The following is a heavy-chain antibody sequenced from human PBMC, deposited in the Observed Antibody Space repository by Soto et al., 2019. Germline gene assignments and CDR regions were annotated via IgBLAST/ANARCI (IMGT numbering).Heavy chain of an antibody. CDR2: IYYSGST. Sequence: SETLSLTCTVSGGSISSGDYYWSWIRQPPGKGLEWIGYIYYSGSTNYNPSLKSRVTISVDTSKNQFSLNLSAVTAADTAVYYCATSEWLHQGYFDYWGQGTLVTVSS. D-gene: IGHD5-12*01. J-gene: IGHJ4*02. V-gene: IGHV4-61*08. CDR3: ATSEWLHQGYFDY. CDR1: GGSISSGDYY.